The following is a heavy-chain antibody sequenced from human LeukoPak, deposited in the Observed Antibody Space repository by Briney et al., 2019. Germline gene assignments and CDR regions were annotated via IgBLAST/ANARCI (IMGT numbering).Heavy chain of an antibody. CDR2: IYYSGST. Sequence: SETLSLTCTVSGGSISSGGYYWSWIRQHPGKGLEWIGYIYYSGSTYYNPSLKSRVTISVDTSKNQFSLKLSSVTAADTAVYYCARSISWGIVVVPAAQGGFDPWGQGTLVTVSS. V-gene: IGHV4-31*03. CDR1: GGSISSGGYY. CDR3: ARSISWGIVVVPAAQGGFDP. D-gene: IGHD2-2*01. J-gene: IGHJ5*02.